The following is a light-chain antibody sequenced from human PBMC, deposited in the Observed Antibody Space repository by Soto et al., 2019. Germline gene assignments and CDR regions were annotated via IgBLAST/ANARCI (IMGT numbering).Light chain of an antibody. CDR2: DTS. V-gene: IGKV3-15*01. J-gene: IGKJ4*01. CDR3: QQYHNWPPRT. Sequence: EIEMTQSPATLSVSPGETATLSCRASQSVSSNLAWYQQKPGQAPRLLIYDTSTRATGVPARFSGSGSGAEFTLTITSLQSDDFAAYHCQQYHNWPPRTFGGGTKVEIK. CDR1: QSVSSN.